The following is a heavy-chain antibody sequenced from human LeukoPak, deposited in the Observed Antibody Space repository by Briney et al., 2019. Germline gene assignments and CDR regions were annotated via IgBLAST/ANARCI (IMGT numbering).Heavy chain of an antibody. V-gene: IGHV3-11*06. CDR2: ISGSSHYT. CDR3: ARVTLYGASALDY. J-gene: IGHJ4*02. CDR1: GFTLSDHY. Sequence: GGALRLSCAASGFTLSDHYMSWIRQAPGKGLEWVSYISGSSHYTNTADSVKGRFTISRDNAKNSLYLQMNSLRTEDTAVYYCARVTLYGASALDYWGQGTLVTVSS. D-gene: IGHD4-17*01.